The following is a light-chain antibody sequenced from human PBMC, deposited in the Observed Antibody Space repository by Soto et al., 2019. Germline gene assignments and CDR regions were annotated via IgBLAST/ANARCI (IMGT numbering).Light chain of an antibody. CDR1: SSDIGSYNL. Sequence: QSALTQPASVSGSPGQSITISGTGTSSDIGSYNLVSWYQQYPGKAPKLMIYEDTQRPSGVSHRFSGSKSGNTASLTISGLQPEDEADYYCCSYAGSSTLVFGGGTKLTVL. V-gene: IGLV2-23*01. CDR3: CSYAGSSTLV. CDR2: EDT. J-gene: IGLJ3*02.